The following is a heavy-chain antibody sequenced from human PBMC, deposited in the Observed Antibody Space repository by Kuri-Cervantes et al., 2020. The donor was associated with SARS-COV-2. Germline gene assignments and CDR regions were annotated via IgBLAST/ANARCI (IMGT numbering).Heavy chain of an antibody. J-gene: IGHJ4*02. CDR2: IYTSGST. CDR1: GGSISSYY. D-gene: IGHD3-3*01. V-gene: IGHV4-4*07. Sequence: ESLKISCTVSGGSISSYYWSWIRQPAGKGLEWIGRIYTSGSTNYNPSLKSRVTISVDTSKNQFSLKLSSVTAADTAVYYCARGIQFWKYVDHWGQGTLVTVSS. CDR3: ARGIQFWKYVDH.